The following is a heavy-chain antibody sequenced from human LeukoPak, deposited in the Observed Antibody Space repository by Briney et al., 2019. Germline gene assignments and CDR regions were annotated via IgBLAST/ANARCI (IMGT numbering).Heavy chain of an antibody. V-gene: IGHV3-20*04. CDR3: ARAPITSPFYFDY. D-gene: IGHD2-2*01. CDR1: GFAFDEHG. J-gene: IGHJ4*02. CDR2: INWSGGST. Sequence: GGSLRLSCTASGFAFDEHGMRWVRQVPGKGREWGSGINWSGGSTGYADPLRGRFTISRDNAKKSLYLQMDSLRAEDTALYYCARAPITSPFYFDYWGQGTLVTVSS.